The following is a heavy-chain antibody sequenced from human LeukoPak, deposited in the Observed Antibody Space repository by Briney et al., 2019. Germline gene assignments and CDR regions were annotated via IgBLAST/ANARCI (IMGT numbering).Heavy chain of an antibody. J-gene: IGHJ6*03. CDR3: ARGISRRITIFGVVILYYYYMDV. CDR2: MNPNSGNT. CDR1: GYTFTSYD. V-gene: IGHV1-8*01. Sequence: ASVKVSCKSSGYTFTSYDINWVRQATGQGLEWMGWMNPNSGNTGYSQKFQGRVTMTRNHPISTAYMELSSLRSEDTAVYYCARGISRRITIFGVVILYYYYMDVWGKGTTVTVSS. D-gene: IGHD3-3*01.